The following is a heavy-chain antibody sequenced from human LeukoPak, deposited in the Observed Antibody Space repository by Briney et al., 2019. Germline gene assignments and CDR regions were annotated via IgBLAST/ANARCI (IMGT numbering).Heavy chain of an antibody. CDR2: IIPIFGTA. CDR3: ARDLSGGVLTAPSGY. CDR1: VCTFSRYA. Sequence: SVKVSCKASVCTFSRYAISWVRQAPGQGLEWMGGIIPIFGTANYAQKFQGRVTITADKSTGPAYMELSSLRSEATAAYHCARDLSGGVLTAPSGYRGQGTLVTVSS. D-gene: IGHD1-1*01. V-gene: IGHV1-69*06. J-gene: IGHJ4*02.